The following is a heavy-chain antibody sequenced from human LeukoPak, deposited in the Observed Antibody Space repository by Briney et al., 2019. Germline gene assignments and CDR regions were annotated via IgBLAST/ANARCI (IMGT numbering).Heavy chain of an antibody. CDR3: GGTYAI. J-gene: IGHJ3*02. CDR2: LKHDGSAR. CDR1: GFTFSDYW. V-gene: IGHV3-7*01. D-gene: IGHD1-1*01. Sequence: GGSLSLSCAASGFTFSDYWMSWVRQAPGKGLEWVANLKHDGSARFYVDSVKGRFTISRDSAMNSMYLQMNSLRAEDTAVYYCGGTYAIWGQGTMVTV.